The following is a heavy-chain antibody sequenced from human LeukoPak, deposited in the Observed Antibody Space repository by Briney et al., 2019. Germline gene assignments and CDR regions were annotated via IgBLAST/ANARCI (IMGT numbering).Heavy chain of an antibody. CDR2: IKEDGSEL. CDR1: GFTFSSYW. CDR3: ASPVGATTVRAFDI. J-gene: IGHJ3*02. D-gene: IGHD1-26*01. V-gene: IGHV3-7*03. Sequence: GGSLRLSCAASGFTFSSYWMNWVRQAPGKGLEWVSNIKEDGSELHYVDSVKGRFTISRDNAKNSLYLQMNSLRAEDTAVYYCASPVGATTVRAFDIWGQGTMVTVSS.